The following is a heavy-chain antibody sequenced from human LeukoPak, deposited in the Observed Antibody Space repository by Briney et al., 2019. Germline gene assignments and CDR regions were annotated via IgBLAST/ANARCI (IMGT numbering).Heavy chain of an antibody. J-gene: IGHJ4*02. D-gene: IGHD2-15*01. Sequence: PGGSLRLSCAASGLAISVYEMNWVRQAPRKGLVWVSRISTDGYTTDYADFVQGRFTASRDNTKNTWSLEMNSLRAEDTAVYYCVVGGSPGYWGQGTLVTVSS. V-gene: IGHV3-74*01. CDR2: ISTDGYTT. CDR1: GLAISVYE. CDR3: VVGGSPGY.